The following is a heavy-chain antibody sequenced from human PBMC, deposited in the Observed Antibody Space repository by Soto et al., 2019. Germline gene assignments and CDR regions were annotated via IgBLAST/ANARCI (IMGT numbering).Heavy chain of an antibody. CDR2: ISAFNGDT. Sequence: QVQLVQSGSEVKKPGASVNVSCKDFGYTFTSYGFSWVRQVPGQGLEWLGWISAFNGDTQYAQTMKGRLTVTTDTSTTTVHMQLRSLTPADTAVYYCTREAGWQRMVPYDWGQGTLVSVS. CDR3: TREAGWQRMVPYD. J-gene: IGHJ4*02. D-gene: IGHD6-25*01. CDR1: GYTFTSYG. V-gene: IGHV1-18*04.